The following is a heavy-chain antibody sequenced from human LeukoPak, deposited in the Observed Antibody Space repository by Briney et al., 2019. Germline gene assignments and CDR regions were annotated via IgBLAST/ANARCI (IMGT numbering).Heavy chain of an antibody. V-gene: IGHV3-33*03. CDR3: VKDSPPRYSGSPPAY. CDR2: IWYDGSDK. D-gene: IGHD1-26*01. J-gene: IGHJ4*02. CDR1: GFTFSSYG. Sequence: GGSLRLSCAASGFTFSSYGMHWVRQAPGKGLEWVAVIWYDGSDKYYVDSVKGRFTISRDNAKNSLYLQMNSLRADDTAVYYCVKDSPPRYSGSPPAYWGQGTLVTVSS.